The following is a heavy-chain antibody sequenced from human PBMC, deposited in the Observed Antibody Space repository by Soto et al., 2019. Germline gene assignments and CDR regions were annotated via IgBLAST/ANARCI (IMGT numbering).Heavy chain of an antibody. CDR1: GYTFTGYY. J-gene: IGHJ5*02. CDR3: ARDIRRGWELLGRGWFDP. D-gene: IGHD1-26*01. V-gene: IGHV1-2*02. CDR2: INPNSGGT. Sequence: RASVKVSCKASGYTFTGYYMHWVRQVPGQGLEWMGWINPNSGGTNYAQKFQGRVTMTRDTSISTAYMELSRLRSDDTAVYYCARDIRRGWELLGRGWFDPWGQGTLVTVSS.